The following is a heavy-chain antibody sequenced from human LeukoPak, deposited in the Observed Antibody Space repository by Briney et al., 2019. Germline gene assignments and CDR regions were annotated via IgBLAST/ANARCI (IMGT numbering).Heavy chain of an antibody. CDR2: ISRSGGNT. Sequence: GGSLRLSCAASGFTFSSYGMNWVRQAPGKGLEFVSAISRSGGNTYYANSVKGRFTISRDTSKNTLYLQVGSLRVEDMAVYYCARVGDRSGNGYSHWGQGTLVTVSS. J-gene: IGHJ4*02. CDR1: GFTFSSYG. CDR3: ARVGDRSGNGYSH. V-gene: IGHV3-64*01. D-gene: IGHD2-2*03.